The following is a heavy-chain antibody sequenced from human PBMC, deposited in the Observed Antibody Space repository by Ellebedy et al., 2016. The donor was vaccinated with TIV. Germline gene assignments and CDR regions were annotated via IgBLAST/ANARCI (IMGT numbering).Heavy chain of an antibody. CDR2: IKEDGSEK. CDR1: GLSFSNNW. Sequence: GEPLKISCTASGLSFSNNWMNWVRQAPGKGLEWVANIKEDGSEKYYVDSVMGRFTISRDNAKNSLYLQMNSLRAEDTAVYYCARGERHYFDYWGQGNLVTVSS. V-gene: IGHV3-7*03. J-gene: IGHJ4*02. CDR3: ARGERHYFDY.